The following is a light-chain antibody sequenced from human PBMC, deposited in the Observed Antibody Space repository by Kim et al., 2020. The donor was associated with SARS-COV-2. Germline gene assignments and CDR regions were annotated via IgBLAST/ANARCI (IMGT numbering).Light chain of an antibody. CDR3: NSRDSSGNHLV. CDR2: GKN. Sequence: SSELTQDPAVSVALGQTVRITCQGDSLRGYYASWYQQKPGQAPVLVIYGKNNRPSGIPDRFSGSSSGNTASLTIPGAQAEDEADYYCNSRDSSGNHLVFG. J-gene: IGLJ3*02. V-gene: IGLV3-19*01. CDR1: SLRGYY.